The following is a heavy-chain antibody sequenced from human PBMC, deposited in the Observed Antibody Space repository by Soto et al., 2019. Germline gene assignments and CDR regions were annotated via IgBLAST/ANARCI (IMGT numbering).Heavy chain of an antibody. D-gene: IGHD3-10*01. CDR3: AGGYMVRGGDAGLDT. V-gene: IGHV1-69*06. Sequence: QVQLEQSGAEVKKPGSSVKVSCKASEGTFSSHAISWVRQAPEEGLEWMGGIIPLFGTTNYAQKFQGRVTITADKSTSTVFMELISLTSEDTAIYYCAGGYMVRGGDAGLDTWGQGTLVAVSS. CDR2: IIPLFGTT. CDR1: EGTFSSHA. J-gene: IGHJ5*02.